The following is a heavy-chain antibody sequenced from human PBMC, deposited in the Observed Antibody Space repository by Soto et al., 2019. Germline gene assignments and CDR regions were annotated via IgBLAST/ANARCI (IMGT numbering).Heavy chain of an antibody. CDR1: GGSISSYY. V-gene: IGHV4-59*01. CDR2: IYFTGST. CDR3: ARGSCSGASCYTGEY. J-gene: IGHJ4*02. D-gene: IGHD2-15*01. Sequence: QVQLQESGPGLVKPSETLSLTCTVSGGSISSYYWSWIRQPPGKGLEWIGYIYFTGSTNYNPSLKRRVTISVDTSKNQFFLNLGSVTAAETAVYYCARGSCSGASCYTGEYWGQGTMVTVSS.